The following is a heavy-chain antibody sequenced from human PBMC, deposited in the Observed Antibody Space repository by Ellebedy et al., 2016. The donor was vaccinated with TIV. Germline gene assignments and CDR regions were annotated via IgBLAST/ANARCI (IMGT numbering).Heavy chain of an antibody. CDR1: GFTFSTYW. CDR3: ARSRRVAVTGGVYSGIDV. D-gene: IGHD6-19*01. Sequence: PGGSLRLSCAASGFTFSTYWMTWVRQAPGKGLQWVANIEQDGYQKTYVDSVKGRFTISRDNAGNSLYLQMNSLRDEETAVYYCARSRRVAVTGGVYSGIDVWGRGTTVTVSS. V-gene: IGHV3-7*03. J-gene: IGHJ6*02. CDR2: IEQDGYQK.